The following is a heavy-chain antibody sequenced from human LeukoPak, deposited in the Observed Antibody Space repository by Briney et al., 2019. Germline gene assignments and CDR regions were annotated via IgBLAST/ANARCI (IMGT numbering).Heavy chain of an antibody. CDR2: ICAYNGDA. J-gene: IGHJ6*04. D-gene: IGHD2-2*01. CDR1: GYTFISYG. CDR3: ARDQGYCGSASCPADV. V-gene: IGHV1-18*01. Sequence: ASVKVSCKASGYTFISYGISWVRQAPGLGLGWMGWICAYNGDAKYAQKFQGRVTMTTDTSTSTAYMELRSLRSDDTAIYYCARDQGYCGSASCPADVWGKGTTVTVSS.